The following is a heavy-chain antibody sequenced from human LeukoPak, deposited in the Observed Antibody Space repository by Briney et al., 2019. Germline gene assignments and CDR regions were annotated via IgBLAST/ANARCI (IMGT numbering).Heavy chain of an antibody. CDR3: ARGLGWLQLRY. J-gene: IGHJ4*02. Sequence: GGSLRLSCAASGFTFSSYEMNWVRQAPGKGLEWVSYISSTGSTIYCADSVKGRFTISRDNAKNSLFLQMNSLRAEDTAVYYCARGLGWLQLRYWGQGTLVTVSS. V-gene: IGHV3-48*03. CDR2: ISSTGSTI. CDR1: GFTFSSYE. D-gene: IGHD5-24*01.